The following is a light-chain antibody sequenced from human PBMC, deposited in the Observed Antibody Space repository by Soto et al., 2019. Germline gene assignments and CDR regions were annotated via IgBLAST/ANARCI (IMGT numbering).Light chain of an antibody. J-gene: IGLJ1*01. CDR3: SSYTSSSTPFYV. V-gene: IGLV2-14*01. CDR1: SSDVGGYNY. Sequence: QSALTQPASVSGSPGQSITISCTGTSSDVGGYNYVSWYQQHPGKAPKLMIYDVSNRPSGVSNLFSGSKSGNTASLTISWLQAEDEADYYCSSYTSSSTPFYVFGTGTKVTVL. CDR2: DVS.